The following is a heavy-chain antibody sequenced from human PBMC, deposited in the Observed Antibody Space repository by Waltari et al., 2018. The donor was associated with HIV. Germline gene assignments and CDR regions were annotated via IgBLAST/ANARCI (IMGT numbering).Heavy chain of an antibody. CDR2: LSAIFGTP. J-gene: IGHJ5*02. CDR3: ATAGYLYDSSGYYPNYPTVDP. D-gene: IGHD3-22*01. CDR1: GGTFSDHA. V-gene: IGHV1-69*12. Sequence: QVQLVQSGAEIKKPGSSVQVSCKASGGTFSDHAFIWVRPAPGITRAWQGLERMGGLSAIFGTPNYAQKFQGRLTLTADESTRTVYMQLSSLTSDDTAVYYCATAGYLYDSSGYYPNYPTVDPWGQGTLVTVSS.